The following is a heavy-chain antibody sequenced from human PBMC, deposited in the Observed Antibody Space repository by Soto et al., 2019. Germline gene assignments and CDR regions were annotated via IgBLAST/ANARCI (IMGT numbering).Heavy chain of an antibody. J-gene: IGHJ4*02. CDR1: GGTFSSYA. D-gene: IGHD2-8*01. CDR2: IIPIFGTA. Sequence: SVKVSCKASGGTFSSYAISWVRQAPGQGLEWMGGIIPIFGTANYAQKFQGRVTITADESTSTAYMELSSLRSEDTAVYYCARSRYCTNGVCYDLDYWGQGTLVAVSS. V-gene: IGHV1-69*13. CDR3: ARSRYCTNGVCYDLDY.